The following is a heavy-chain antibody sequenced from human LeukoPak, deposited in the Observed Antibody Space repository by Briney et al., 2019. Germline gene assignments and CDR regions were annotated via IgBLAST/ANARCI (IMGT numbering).Heavy chain of an antibody. D-gene: IGHD2-21*01. J-gene: IGHJ6*02. CDR3: AREYFGDFGGINHYGTDV. CDR2: IFGSGST. Sequence: SETLSLTCTVSGGSISSYYWSWIRQPAGEGLEWIGRIFGSGSTNYNPSLKSRLTMSVDTSKNQFSLKLSSVTAADTAVYYCAREYFGDFGGINHYGTDVWGQGTTVTVSS. V-gene: IGHV4-4*07. CDR1: GGSISSYY.